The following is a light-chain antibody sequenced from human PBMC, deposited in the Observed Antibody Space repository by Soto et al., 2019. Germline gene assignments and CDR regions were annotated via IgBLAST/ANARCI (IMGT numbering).Light chain of an antibody. CDR2: DAS. Sequence: EIVLTQSPATLSLSPGERATLSCRASQSVSNYLAWCQQKPGQAPRLLIYDASNRATGIPARFSGSGSGTDFTLTISSLEPEDFAVYYCQQGSYWPPLYTFGQGTKLEIK. J-gene: IGKJ2*01. CDR1: QSVSNY. V-gene: IGKV3-11*01. CDR3: QQGSYWPPLYT.